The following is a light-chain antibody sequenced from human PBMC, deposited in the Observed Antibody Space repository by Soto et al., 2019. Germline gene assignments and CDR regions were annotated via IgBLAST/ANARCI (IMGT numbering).Light chain of an antibody. J-gene: IGKJ3*01. V-gene: IGKV1-39*01. CDR1: QSISSY. Sequence: DIQMTQSPSSMYASVGDRVTITCRASQSISSYLNWYQQKPGKAPKLLIYAASSLQRGVPSTFSGSVSGTDFSHTITSLQPADFATYSCQQSYSTHFTFGPGTTVDIK. CDR2: AAS. CDR3: QQSYSTHFT.